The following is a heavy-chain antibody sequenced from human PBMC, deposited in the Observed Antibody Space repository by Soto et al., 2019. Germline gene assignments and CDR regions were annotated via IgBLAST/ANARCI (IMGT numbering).Heavy chain of an antibody. CDR1: GGSISSGDYY. Sequence: QVQLQESGPGLVKPSQTLSLTCTVSGGSISSGDYYWSWIRQPPGKGLEWIGYIYYCGSTYYNLSLKSRVTISVDTSKNQFSLKLSSVTAADTAVYYCARLWFGEPYYFDYWGQGTLVTVSS. J-gene: IGHJ4*02. CDR3: ARLWFGEPYYFDY. CDR2: IYYCGST. D-gene: IGHD3-10*01. V-gene: IGHV4-30-4*01.